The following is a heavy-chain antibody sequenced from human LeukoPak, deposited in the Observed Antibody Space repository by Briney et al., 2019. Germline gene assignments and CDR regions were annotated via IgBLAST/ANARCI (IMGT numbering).Heavy chain of an antibody. CDR3: ARDRGNGGLIDH. D-gene: IGHD4-23*01. CDR2: IGRSGTTT. CDR1: GFTFSGYE. V-gene: IGHV3-48*03. J-gene: IGHJ4*02. Sequence: GGSLRLSCAASGFTFSGYEMTWVRQAPGKGLEWVSFIGRSGTTTNYADSVRGRFTISRDNAKNSLYLQMNTLRAEDTAVYYCARDRGNGGLIDHWGQGTLVTVSS.